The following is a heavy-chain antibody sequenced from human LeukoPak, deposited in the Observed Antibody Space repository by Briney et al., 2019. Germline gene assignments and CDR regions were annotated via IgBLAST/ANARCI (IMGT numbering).Heavy chain of an antibody. CDR2: ISAYNGNT. J-gene: IGHJ3*02. Sequence: ASVKVSCKASGYTFTSYGISWVRQAPGQGLEWMGWISAYNGNTNYAQKLQGRVTMTTDTSTSTAYMELRSRRSDDTAVYYCARDHPLWSMCCFRDAFDIWGQGTMVTVSS. V-gene: IGHV1-18*01. CDR3: ARDHPLWSMCCFRDAFDI. D-gene: IGHD2-15*01. CDR1: GYTFTSYG.